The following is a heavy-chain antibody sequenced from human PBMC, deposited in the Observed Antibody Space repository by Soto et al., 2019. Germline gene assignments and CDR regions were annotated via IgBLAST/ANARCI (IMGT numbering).Heavy chain of an antibody. CDR1: GGSFSGYY. CDR3: ARLLGYCSGGSCYPEYYFDY. J-gene: IGHJ4*02. Sequence: QVQLQQWGAGLLKPSETLSLTCAVYGGSFSGYYWSWIRQPPGKGLEWIGEINHSGSTNYNPSLKSRIPISLDTSKNQFSLQLGSVTAADTAVYYCARLLGYCSGGSCYPEYYFDYWGQGTLVTVSS. V-gene: IGHV4-34*01. CDR2: INHSGST. D-gene: IGHD2-15*01.